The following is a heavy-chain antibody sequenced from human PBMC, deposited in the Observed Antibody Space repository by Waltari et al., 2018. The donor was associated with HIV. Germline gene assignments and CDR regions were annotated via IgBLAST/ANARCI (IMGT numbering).Heavy chain of an antibody. CDR2: ISSSGDKT. V-gene: IGHV3-23*01. CDR3: AKDWGEGYKKDS. Sequence: EVQLLESGGGLGQPGGSLRLSCEASGFTFTVWAMTWVRQAPGKGLEWVSTISSSGDKTYYADSVKGRFTISRDNSKKTVYLQMNSLRAEDTAVYYCAKDWGEGYKKDSWGQGTQVTVSS. CDR1: GFTFTVWA. J-gene: IGHJ4*02. D-gene: IGHD3-10*01.